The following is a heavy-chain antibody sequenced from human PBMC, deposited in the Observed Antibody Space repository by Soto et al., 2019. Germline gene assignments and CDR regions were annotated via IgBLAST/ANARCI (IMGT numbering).Heavy chain of an antibody. CDR1: GFTFSSYA. V-gene: IGHV3-23*01. D-gene: IGHD6-19*01. Sequence: PVGSLRLSCAASGFTFSSYAMSWVRQAPGKGLEWVSAISGSGGSTYYADSVKGRFTISRDNSKNTLYLQMNSLRAEDTAVYYCAKAPHSGWYADYWGQGTLVTVSS. CDR3: AKAPHSGWYADY. J-gene: IGHJ4*02. CDR2: ISGSGGST.